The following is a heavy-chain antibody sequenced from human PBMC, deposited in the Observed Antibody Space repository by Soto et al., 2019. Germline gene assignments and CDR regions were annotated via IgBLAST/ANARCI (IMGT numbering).Heavy chain of an antibody. D-gene: IGHD4-4*01. CDR1: GGTFSSYA. J-gene: IGHJ6*03. V-gene: IGHV1-69*13. CDR2: IIPIFGTA. Sequence: ASVKVSCKASGGTFSSYAISWVRQAPGQGPEWMGGIIPIFGTANYAQKFQGRVTITADESTSTAYMELSSLRSEDTAVYYCARGPYSNYYYYYMDVWGKGTTVTVSS. CDR3: ARGPYSNYYYYYMDV.